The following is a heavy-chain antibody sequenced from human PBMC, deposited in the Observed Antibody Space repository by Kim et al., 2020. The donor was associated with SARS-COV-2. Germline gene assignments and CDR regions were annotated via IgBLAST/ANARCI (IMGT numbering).Heavy chain of an antibody. CDR1: GFSFGNYR. CDR2: ISNHANGATT. CDR3: YGWLDHRHSSI. V-gene: IGHV3-49*04. J-gene: IGHJ1*01. D-gene: IGHD3-10*01. Sequence: GGSLRLSCTGSGFSFGNYRMAWVRQAPGKGLEWVSFISNHANGATTEYAASVKGRFTIARDNSKSVAYLQMDGLKIEDTAVYYCYGWLDHRHSSIWGQGTRVTVSS.